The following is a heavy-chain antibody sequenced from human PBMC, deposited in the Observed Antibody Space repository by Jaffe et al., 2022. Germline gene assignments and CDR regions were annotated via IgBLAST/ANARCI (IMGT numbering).Heavy chain of an antibody. CDR1: GFTFSSYD. Sequence: EVQLVESGGGLVQPGGSLRLSCAASGFTFSSYDMHWVRQATGKGLEWVSAIGTAGDTYYPGSVKGRFTISRENAKNSLYLQMNSLRAGDTAVYYCARGEGCSGGSCNWAYFDYWGQGTLVTVSS. CDR3: ARGEGCSGGSCNWAYFDY. CDR2: IGTAGDT. V-gene: IGHV3-13*01. D-gene: IGHD2-15*01. J-gene: IGHJ4*02.